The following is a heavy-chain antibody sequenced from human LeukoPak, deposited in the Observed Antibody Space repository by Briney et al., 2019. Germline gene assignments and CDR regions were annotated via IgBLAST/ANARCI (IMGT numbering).Heavy chain of an antibody. J-gene: IGHJ4*02. V-gene: IGHV4-34*01. CDR2: INHSGST. CDR3: ARGGVVVPADREFDY. D-gene: IGHD2-2*01. Sequence: SETLSPTCAVYGGSFSGYYWSWIRQPPGKGLEWIGEINHSGSTNYNPSLKSRVTISVDTSKNQFSLKLSSVTAADTAVYYCARGGVVVPADREFDYWGQGTLVTVSS. CDR1: GGSFSGYY.